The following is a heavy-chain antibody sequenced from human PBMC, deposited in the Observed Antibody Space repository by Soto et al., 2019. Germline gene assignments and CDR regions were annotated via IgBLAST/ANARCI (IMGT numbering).Heavy chain of an antibody. D-gene: IGHD5-12*01. CDR1: GGSFSHYY. CDR2: INHYGST. Sequence: QVQLQQWGAGLLKPSETLSLTCAAYGGSFSHYYWSWIRQAPGKGLEWIGEINHYGSTNYSPSLRSRLALSVDTSKNQFSLKLISVTAADTAVYYCARVGVTSGYYRYFSHWGQGTLVTVSS. J-gene: IGHJ1*01. V-gene: IGHV4-34*02. CDR3: ARVGVTSGYYRYFSH.